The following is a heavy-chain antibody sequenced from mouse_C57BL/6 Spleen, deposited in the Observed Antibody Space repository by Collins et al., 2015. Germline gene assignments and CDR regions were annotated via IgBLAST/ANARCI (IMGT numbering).Heavy chain of an antibody. CDR1: GYTFTSYW. CDR3: ARPTAFAY. Sequence: QVQLQQPGAELVKPGASVKLSCKASGYTFTSYWMHWVKQRPGQGLEWIGEINPSNGRTNYNEKFKSKATLTVDKSSSTAYMQLSSLTSEDSAVYYCARPTAFAYWGQGTLVTVSA. D-gene: IGHD1-2*01. V-gene: IGHV1S81*02. CDR2: INPSNGRT. J-gene: IGHJ3*01.